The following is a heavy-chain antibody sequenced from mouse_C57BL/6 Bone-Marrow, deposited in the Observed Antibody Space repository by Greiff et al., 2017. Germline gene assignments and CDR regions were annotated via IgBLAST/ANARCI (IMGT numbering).Heavy chain of an antibody. J-gene: IGHJ3*01. CDR2: ISSGGSYT. V-gene: IGHV5-6*02. CDR1: GFTFSSYG. D-gene: IGHD1-1*01. Sequence: DVMLVESGGDLVKPGGSLKLSCAASGFTFSSYGMSWVRQTPDKRLEWVATISSGGSYTYYPDSVKGRFTISRDNAKNTLYLQMSSLKYEDTAMYYCARRNYGSPWFAYWGQGTLVTVSA. CDR3: ARRNYGSPWFAY.